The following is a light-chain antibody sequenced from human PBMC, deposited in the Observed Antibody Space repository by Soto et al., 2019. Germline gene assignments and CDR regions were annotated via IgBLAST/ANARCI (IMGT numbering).Light chain of an antibody. J-gene: IGLJ2*01. CDR3: SSYTDSSTL. V-gene: IGLV2-14*01. Sequence: QSVLTQPASVSGSPGQSITISCTGTSNDVGGYNFVSWYQQHPGKAPQLMIYEVSNRPSGVSNRFSGSKSGNTASLTISGLQAEDEADYYCSSYTDSSTLFGGGTKLTVL. CDR1: SNDVGGYNF. CDR2: EVS.